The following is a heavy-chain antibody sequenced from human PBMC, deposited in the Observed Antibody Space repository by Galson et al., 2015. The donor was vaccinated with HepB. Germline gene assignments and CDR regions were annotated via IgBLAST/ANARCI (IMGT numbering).Heavy chain of an antibody. CDR1: GGSIGSGGYY. J-gene: IGHJ6*02. D-gene: IGHD2-2*01. V-gene: IGHV4-31*03. Sequence: TLSLTCTVSGGSIGSGGYYWSWIRRHPGKGLEWIGYVYYSGNTYYNPSLKSRVTISVDTSKNQFSLKLNSVTAADTAVYYCARGPSDCSSSSCYPTTYMDVWGQGTTVTVSS. CDR3: ARGPSDCSSSSCYPTTYMDV. CDR2: VYYSGNT.